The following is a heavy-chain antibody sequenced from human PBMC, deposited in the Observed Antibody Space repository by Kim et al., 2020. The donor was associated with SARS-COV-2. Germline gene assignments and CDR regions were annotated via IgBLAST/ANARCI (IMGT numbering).Heavy chain of an antibody. CDR3: ARVRCYCRRTICQAAYFDY. V-gene: IGHV2-70*11. D-gene: IGHD2-2*01. Sequence: SGPTLVNPTQTLTLTCTFSGFSLSTSGMCVSWIRQPPGKALEWLARIDWDDDNYYSTSLKTRLTISKDTSKNQVVLTMTNMDPVDTATYYCARVRCYCRRTICQAAYFDYWGQGTLVTVSS. CDR2: IDWDDDN. J-gene: IGHJ4*02. CDR1: GFSLSTSGMC.